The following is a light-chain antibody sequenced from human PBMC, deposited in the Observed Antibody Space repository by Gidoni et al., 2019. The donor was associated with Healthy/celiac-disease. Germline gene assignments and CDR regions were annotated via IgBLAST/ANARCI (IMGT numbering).Light chain of an antibody. CDR3: QQRSNWPPMYT. Sequence: EIVLTQSPATLSLSPGERATLSCRASQSVSSSLAWYQQKPGQAPRLLIYDASNRATGIPARFSGSGSGTDFTLTISSLEPEDFAVYYCQQRSNWPPMYTFXXXTKLEIK. J-gene: IGKJ2*01. V-gene: IGKV3-11*01. CDR1: QSVSSS. CDR2: DAS.